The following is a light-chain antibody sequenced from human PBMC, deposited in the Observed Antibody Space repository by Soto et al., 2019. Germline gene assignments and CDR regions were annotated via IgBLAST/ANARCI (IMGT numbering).Light chain of an antibody. Sequence: QSALTQPPSASGSPRQSVTISCTGTSSDVGGYNYVSWYQQHPGKAPKLMIYEVTIRPSGVPDRFSGSKSGNTASLTVSGLQHEEEADYYCSSYTASNPSYVFGTGTQVTVL. CDR1: SSDVGGYNY. CDR3: SSYTASNPSYV. J-gene: IGLJ1*01. V-gene: IGLV2-8*01. CDR2: EVT.